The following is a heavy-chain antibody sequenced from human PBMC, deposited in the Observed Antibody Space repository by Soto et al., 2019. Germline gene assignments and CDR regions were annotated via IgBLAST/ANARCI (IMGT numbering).Heavy chain of an antibody. CDR2: IKQDGSEK. Sequence: EVQLVESGGGLVQPGGSLRLSCAASGFTFSSYWMSWVRQAPGKGLEWVANIKQDGSEKYYMDSVKGRFTISRDNAKNSLYLQMNSLRAEDTAVYYCARDVVVPAAILDLRKYYFYPMDVWGQGTTVTASS. V-gene: IGHV3-7*03. D-gene: IGHD2-2*02. CDR3: ARDVVVPAAILDLRKYYFYPMDV. CDR1: GFTFSSYW. J-gene: IGHJ6*02.